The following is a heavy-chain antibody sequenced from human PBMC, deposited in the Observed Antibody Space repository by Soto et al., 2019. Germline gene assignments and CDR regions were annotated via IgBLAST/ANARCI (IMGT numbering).Heavy chain of an antibody. CDR2: ISYDGSNK. V-gene: IGHV3-30-3*01. CDR3: ARDGGSGSYWENYYYGMDV. D-gene: IGHD3-10*01. CDR1: GFTFSSYA. Sequence: GGSLRLSCASSGFTFSSYAMHWVRQAPGKGLEWVAVISYDGSNKYYAGSVKGRFTISRDNSKNTLYLQMNSLRTEDTAVYYCARDGGSGSYWENYYYGMDVWGQGTTVTVSS. J-gene: IGHJ6*02.